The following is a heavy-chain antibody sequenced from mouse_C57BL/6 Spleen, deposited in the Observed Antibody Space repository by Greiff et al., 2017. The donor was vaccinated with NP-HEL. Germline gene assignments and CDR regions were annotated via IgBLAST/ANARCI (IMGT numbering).Heavy chain of an antibody. CDR2: ISDGGSYT. Sequence: EVKLVESGGGLVKPGGSLKLSCAASVFTFSSYAMSWVRQTPEKRLEWVATISDGGSYTYYPDNVKGRFTISRDNAKNNLYLQMSHLKSEDTAMYYCARSTMITGFAYWGQGTLVTVSA. J-gene: IGHJ3*01. CDR1: VFTFSSYA. D-gene: IGHD2-4*01. CDR3: ARSTMITGFAY. V-gene: IGHV5-4*03.